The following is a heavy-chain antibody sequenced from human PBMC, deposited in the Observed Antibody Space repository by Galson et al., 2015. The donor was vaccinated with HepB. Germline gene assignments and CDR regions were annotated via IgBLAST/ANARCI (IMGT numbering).Heavy chain of an antibody. Sequence: ETLSLTCTVSGGSISSYYWSWIRQPPGKGLEWIGYIYYTGSTNYNPSLKSRVTISVDTSKNQFSLKLSSVTAAATAVYFCARRAGYTYRRAYYFDYWGQGTLVTVSS. CDR2: IYYTGST. J-gene: IGHJ4*02. D-gene: IGHD5-18*01. CDR3: ARRAGYTYRRAYYFDY. CDR1: GGSISSYY. V-gene: IGHV4-59*08.